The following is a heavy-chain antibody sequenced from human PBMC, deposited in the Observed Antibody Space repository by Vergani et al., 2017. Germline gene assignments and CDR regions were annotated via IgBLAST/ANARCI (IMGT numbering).Heavy chain of an antibody. J-gene: IGHJ5*02. V-gene: IGHV1-18*01. D-gene: IGHD3-10*01. CDR2: ISAYNGNT. CDR1: GYTFTSYG. CDR3: AVVDNYYGSGSTKRNWFDP. Sequence: QVQLVQSGAEVKKPGASVKVSCKASGYTFTSYGISWVRQAPGQGLEWMGWISAYNGNTNYAQKPQGRVTMTTDTSTSTAYMELRSLSSDDPAMYYCAVVDNYYGSGSTKRNWFDPWGEGSLVTVPS.